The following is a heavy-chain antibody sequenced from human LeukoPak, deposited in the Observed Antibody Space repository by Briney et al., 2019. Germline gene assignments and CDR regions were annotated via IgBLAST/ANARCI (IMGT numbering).Heavy chain of an antibody. CDR2: IYYSGST. V-gene: IGHV4-59*01. Sequence: PSETLSLTCTVSGGSISSYYWSWIRQPPGKGLEWIGYIYYSGSTNYNPSLKSRVTISVDTSKNQFSLKLSSVTAADTAVYHCAREGGDYDFWSGYTAFDIWGQGTMVTVSS. CDR3: AREGGDYDFWSGYTAFDI. CDR1: GGSISSYY. D-gene: IGHD3-3*01. J-gene: IGHJ3*02.